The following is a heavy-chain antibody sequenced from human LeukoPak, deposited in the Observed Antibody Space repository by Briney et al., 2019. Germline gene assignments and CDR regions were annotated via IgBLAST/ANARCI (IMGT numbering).Heavy chain of an antibody. CDR1: GGSISSSSYY. Sequence: SETLSLTCTVSGGSISSSSYYWGWIRQPPGKGLEWLGSIYYSGSTYYNPSLKSRVTISVDTSKNQFSLKLSSVTAADTALYYCASHEIYGDRIDYWGQGTLVTVSS. CDR2: IYYSGST. CDR3: ASHEIYGDRIDY. D-gene: IGHD4-17*01. V-gene: IGHV4-39*01. J-gene: IGHJ4*02.